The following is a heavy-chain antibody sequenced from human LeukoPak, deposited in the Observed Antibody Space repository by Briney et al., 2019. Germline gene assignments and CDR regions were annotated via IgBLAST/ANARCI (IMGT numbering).Heavy chain of an antibody. J-gene: IGHJ4*02. CDR3: ARIGAGSSRDY. V-gene: IGHV3-21*01. Sequence: PGRSLRLSCAASGFTFSNFAMTWVRQAPGKGLEWVSSIVGSSSTYYADSLKGRFTISRDNAKNSLYLKMNSLRAEDTAVYYCARIGAGSSRDYWGQGTLVTVSS. CDR1: GFTFSNFA. CDR2: IVGSSST. D-gene: IGHD6-13*01.